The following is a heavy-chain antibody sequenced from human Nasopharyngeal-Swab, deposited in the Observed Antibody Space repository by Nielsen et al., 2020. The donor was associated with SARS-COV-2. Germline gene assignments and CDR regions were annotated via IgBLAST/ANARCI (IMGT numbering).Heavy chain of an antibody. D-gene: IGHD3-3*01. V-gene: IGHV4-59*01. CDR3: ARVPLFHAFDI. CDR2: IYYSGST. Sequence: SETLSLTCTVYGGSISSYYWSWIRQPTGKGLEGIGYIYYSGSTNYNPSLKSRVTISVDTSKNQFSMKLSSVTAADTAVYYCARVPLFHAFDIWGQGTMVTVSS. CDR1: GGSISSYY. J-gene: IGHJ3*02.